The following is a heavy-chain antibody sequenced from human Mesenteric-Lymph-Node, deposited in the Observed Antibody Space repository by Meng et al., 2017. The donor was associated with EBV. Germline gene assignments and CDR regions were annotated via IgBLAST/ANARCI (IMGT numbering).Heavy chain of an antibody. Sequence: QGQLVQSGVGVKKPGASVKVSCKASGYTLTSYHITWVRQASGQGLEWMGWMNPNGGNTGNAQKFQGRVTMTRNTSISTAYMELSSLRSEDTAVYYCARGSTVASYWGQGTLVTVSS. CDR2: MNPNGGNT. V-gene: IGHV1-8*01. CDR1: GYTLTSYH. CDR3: ARGSTVASY. D-gene: IGHD4-23*01. J-gene: IGHJ4*02.